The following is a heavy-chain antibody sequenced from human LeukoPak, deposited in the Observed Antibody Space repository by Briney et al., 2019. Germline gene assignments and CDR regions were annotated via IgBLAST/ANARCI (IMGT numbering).Heavy chain of an antibody. CDR1: GGSFSSYY. CDR2: INHSGST. CDR3: ARGRPWYSSSWYYFDY. D-gene: IGHD6-13*01. V-gene: IGHV4-34*01. Sequence: SETLSLTCAVYGGSFSSYYWSWIRQPPGKGLEWIGEINHSGSTNYNPSLKSRVTISVDTSKDQFSLKLSSVTAADTAVYYCARGRPWYSSSWYYFDYWGQGTLVTVSS. J-gene: IGHJ4*02.